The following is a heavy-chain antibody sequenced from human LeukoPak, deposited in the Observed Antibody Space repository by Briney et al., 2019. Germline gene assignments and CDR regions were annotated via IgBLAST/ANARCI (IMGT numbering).Heavy chain of an antibody. CDR1: GGSFSGYY. CDR2: IYYSGST. Sequence: PSETLSLTCAVYGGSFSGYYWSWIRQPPGKGLEWIGYIYYSGSTNYKPSLKSRVTISVDTSKNQLSLKLNSVTAADTAVYYCARGGYYGSGNDFRFDPWGQGTLVTVSS. D-gene: IGHD3-10*01. V-gene: IGHV4-59*01. J-gene: IGHJ5*02. CDR3: ARGGYYGSGNDFRFDP.